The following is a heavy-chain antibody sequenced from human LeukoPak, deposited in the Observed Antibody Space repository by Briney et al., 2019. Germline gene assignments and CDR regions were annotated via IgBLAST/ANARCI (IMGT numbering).Heavy chain of an antibody. CDR2: ISSSGSFI. Sequence: GGSLRLSCAASGFTFSSYSMNWVRQAPGKWLEWVSSISSSGSFISYPDSVKGRFTISRDNSKNTLYLQMNSLRAEDTAVYYCAKDEFDSSGYYFDYWGQETLVTVSS. V-gene: IGHV3-21*04. J-gene: IGHJ4*02. CDR1: GFTFSSYS. D-gene: IGHD3-22*01. CDR3: AKDEFDSSGYYFDY.